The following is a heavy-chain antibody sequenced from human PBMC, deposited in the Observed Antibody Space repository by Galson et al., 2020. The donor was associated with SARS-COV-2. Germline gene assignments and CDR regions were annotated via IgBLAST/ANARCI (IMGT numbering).Heavy chain of an antibody. CDR3: AREEMEQQLPLYGMDV. CDR1: GGSISSGGYY. D-gene: IGHD6-13*01. V-gene: IGHV4-31*03. Sequence: SETLSLTCTVSGGSISSGGYYWSWIRQHPGKGLEWIGYIYYSGSTYYNPSLKSRVTISVDTSKNQFSLKLSSVTAADTAGYYCAREEMEQQLPLYGMDVWGQGTTVTVSS. CDR2: IYYSGST. J-gene: IGHJ6*02.